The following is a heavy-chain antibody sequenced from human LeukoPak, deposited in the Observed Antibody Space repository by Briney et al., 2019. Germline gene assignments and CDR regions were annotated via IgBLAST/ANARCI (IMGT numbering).Heavy chain of an antibody. CDR1: GFTFDDYA. V-gene: IGHV3-9*01. CDR3: AKIGPGDAFDI. J-gene: IGHJ3*02. Sequence: GRSLRLSRAASGFTFDDYAMHWVRQAPGKGLEWVSGISWNSGSIGYADSVKGRFTISRDNAKNSLYLQMNSLRAEDTALYYCAKIGPGDAFDIWGQGTMVTVSS. CDR2: ISWNSGSI.